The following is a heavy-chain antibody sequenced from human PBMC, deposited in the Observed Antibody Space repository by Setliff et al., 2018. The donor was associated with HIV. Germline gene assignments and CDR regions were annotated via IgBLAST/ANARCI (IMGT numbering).Heavy chain of an antibody. Sequence: TLSLTCAVSGYSISSGYYWGWIRQPPGKGLEWIGSIYHSGSTIYNPSLKSRVTISVDTSKNQFSLKVSSVTAADTAVYYCARLLPPDNFAPDYWGQGTLVTVSS. CDR3: ARLLPPDNFAPDY. CDR1: GYSISSGYY. CDR2: IYHSGST. V-gene: IGHV4-38-2*01. D-gene: IGHD3-9*01. J-gene: IGHJ4*02.